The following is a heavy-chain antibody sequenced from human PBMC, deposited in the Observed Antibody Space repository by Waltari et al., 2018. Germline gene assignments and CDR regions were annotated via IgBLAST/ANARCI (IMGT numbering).Heavy chain of an antibody. CDR3: ARGGGSSGWYGYYYYYMDV. V-gene: IGHV1-8*03. D-gene: IGHD6-19*01. J-gene: IGHJ6*03. CDR2: MNPNSGNT. Sequence: QVQLVQSGAEVKKPGASVKVSCKASGYTFTSYDINWVRQATGQGLEWMGWMNPNSGNTGYAQKFQGRVTITRNTSISTAYMELSSLRSEDTAVYYCARGGGSSGWYGYYYYYMDVWGKGTTVTISS. CDR1: GYTFTSYD.